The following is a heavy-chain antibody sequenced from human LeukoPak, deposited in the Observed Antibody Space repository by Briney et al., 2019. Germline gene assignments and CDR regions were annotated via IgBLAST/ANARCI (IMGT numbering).Heavy chain of an antibody. J-gene: IGHJ4*02. V-gene: IGHV3-21*01. Sequence: GGSLRLSCAASGFTFSSYSMNWVRQAPGKGLEWVSSISSSSSYIYYADSVKGRFTISRDNAKNSLYLQMNSLRAEDTAVYYCARTPLPRGYSYGENSSGDYWGQGTLVTVSS. CDR3: ARTPLPRGYSYGENSSGDY. CDR2: ISSSSSYI. CDR1: GFTFSSYS. D-gene: IGHD5-18*01.